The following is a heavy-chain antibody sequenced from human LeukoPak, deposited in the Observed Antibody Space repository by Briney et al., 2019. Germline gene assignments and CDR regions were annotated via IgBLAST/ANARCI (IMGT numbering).Heavy chain of an antibody. Sequence: GGSLRLSCAASGFTFSAYDIPWVRQAPGKGLEWVAIISYDGSIKYYADSVKGRFTFSRDNSKNTLYLQMDRLRVEDTAVYYCVKDLGDTYGSLFDYWGQGTLVTVSS. CDR3: VKDLGDTYGSLFDY. V-gene: IGHV3-30*18. D-gene: IGHD5-18*01. CDR1: GFTFSAYD. CDR2: ISYDGSIK. J-gene: IGHJ4*02.